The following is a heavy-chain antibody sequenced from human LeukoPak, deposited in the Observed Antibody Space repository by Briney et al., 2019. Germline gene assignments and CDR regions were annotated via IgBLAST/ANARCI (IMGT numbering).Heavy chain of an antibody. CDR3: ARDGGWLQLPTVPLDY. Sequence: PGGSLRLSCAASGFTFSTYSMTWVRQAPGKGLEWISHISAASWGIKYADSVKGRFTISRDNAKNSLYLQMNSLRAEDTAVYYCARDGGWLQLPTVPLDYWGQGTLVTVSS. CDR1: GFTFSTYS. J-gene: IGHJ4*02. D-gene: IGHD5-24*01. CDR2: ISAASWGI. V-gene: IGHV3-48*04.